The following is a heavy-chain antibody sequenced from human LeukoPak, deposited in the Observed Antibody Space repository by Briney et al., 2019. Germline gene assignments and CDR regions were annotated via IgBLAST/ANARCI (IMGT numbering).Heavy chain of an antibody. CDR2: ISDNGGST. CDR3: AKSRGIYDNSGWRTFDY. D-gene: IGHD6-19*01. V-gene: IGHV3-23*01. CDR1: GFTFSGYS. Sequence: GGSLRLSCAASGFTFSGYSMNWVRQAPGKGLEWVSIISDNGGSTYYADSVKGRFTISRDNSKNTLYLQMNSLRAEDTAIYYCAKSRGIYDNSGWRTFDYWGQGTLVTVSS. J-gene: IGHJ4*02.